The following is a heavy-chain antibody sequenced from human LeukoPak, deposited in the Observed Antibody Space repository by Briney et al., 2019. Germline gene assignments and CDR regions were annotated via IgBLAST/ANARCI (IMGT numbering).Heavy chain of an antibody. J-gene: IGHJ4*02. CDR3: ARGPPSQYTVVVINY. V-gene: IGHV1-2*02. Sequence: ASVKVSCKASGYTFTDYYMHWVRQAPGQGLEWMGWINPNSGGTNYAQKFRGRVTMTRDTSISTAYMELSRLSSDDTAVYYCARGPPSQYTVVVINYWGQGTLVTVSS. CDR1: GYTFTDYY. D-gene: IGHD2-21*01. CDR2: INPNSGGT.